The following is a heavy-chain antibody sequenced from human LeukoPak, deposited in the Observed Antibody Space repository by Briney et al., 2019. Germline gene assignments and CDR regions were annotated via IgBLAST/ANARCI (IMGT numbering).Heavy chain of an antibody. Sequence: ASVKVSCKASGYTFTSYGISWVRQGPGQGLEWMGWISAYNGNTNYAQKLQGRVTMTTDTSTSTAYMELRSLRSDDTAVYYCARIIEWYEYCSGGSCYLDIWGQGTMVTVSS. CDR2: ISAYNGNT. V-gene: IGHV1-18*01. J-gene: IGHJ3*02. D-gene: IGHD2-15*01. CDR1: GYTFTSYG. CDR3: ARIIEWYEYCSGGSCYLDI.